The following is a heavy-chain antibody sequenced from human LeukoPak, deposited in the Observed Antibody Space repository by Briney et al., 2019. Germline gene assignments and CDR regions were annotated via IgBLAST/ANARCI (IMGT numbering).Heavy chain of an antibody. CDR1: GYSISSGYY. V-gene: IGHV4-38-2*02. Sequence: SETLSLTCTVSGYSISSGYYWGWIRQPPGKGLEWIGSIYHSGSTYYNPSLKSRVTMSVDTPKNQFSLNLSSVTAADTAVYYCARELSVTTRDSSYYYYMDVWGKGTTVTISS. D-gene: IGHD4-17*01. J-gene: IGHJ6*03. CDR2: IYHSGST. CDR3: ARELSVTTRDSSYYYYMDV.